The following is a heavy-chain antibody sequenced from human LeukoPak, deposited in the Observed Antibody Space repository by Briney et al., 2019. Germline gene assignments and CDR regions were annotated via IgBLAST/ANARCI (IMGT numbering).Heavy chain of an antibody. CDR3: AKDMVAAANWFDP. CDR2: ISNSGGST. V-gene: IGHV3-23*01. CDR1: GFAFGSYG. Sequence: GGSLRLSCAASGFAFGSYGMNWVRQAPGKGLEWVSTISNSGGSTYYADSVKGRFTVSRDNSKNAVYLQMNGLRAEDTAFYYCAKDMVAAANWFDPWGQGTLVIVSS. J-gene: IGHJ5*02. D-gene: IGHD6-13*01.